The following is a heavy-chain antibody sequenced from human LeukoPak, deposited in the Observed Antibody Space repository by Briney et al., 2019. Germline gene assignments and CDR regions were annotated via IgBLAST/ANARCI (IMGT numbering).Heavy chain of an antibody. J-gene: IGHJ3*02. CDR3: ATTKWLIDAFDI. CDR2: FDPEDGET. V-gene: IGHV1-24*01. D-gene: IGHD6-19*01. Sequence: GASVKVSCKVSGYTLTELSMHWVRQAPGKGLEWMGGFDPEDGETIYAQKFQGRVTMTEDTSTDTAYTELSSLRSEDTAVYYCATTKWLIDAFDIWGQGTMVTVSS. CDR1: GYTLTELS.